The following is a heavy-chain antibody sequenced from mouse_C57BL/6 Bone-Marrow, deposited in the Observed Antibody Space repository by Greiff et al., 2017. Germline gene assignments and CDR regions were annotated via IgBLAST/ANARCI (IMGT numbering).Heavy chain of an antibody. CDR3: ARLYYDYDGFAY. V-gene: IGHV1-4*01. CDR2: INPSSGHT. CDR1: GYTFTSYT. D-gene: IGHD2-4*01. J-gene: IGHJ3*01. Sequence: VQLVESGAELARPGASVKMSCKASGYTFTSYTMHWVKQRPGQGLEWIGYINPSSGHTKYNQKFKDKATLTADKSSSTAYMQLSSLTSEDSAVYYCARLYYDYDGFAYWGQGTLVTVSA.